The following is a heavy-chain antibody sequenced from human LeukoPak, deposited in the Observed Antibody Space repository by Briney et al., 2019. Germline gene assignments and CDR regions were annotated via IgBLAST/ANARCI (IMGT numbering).Heavy chain of an antibody. CDR3: ARLGTYYYGSGSYYKPEAHYYYMDV. CDR1: GFTFDDYG. J-gene: IGHJ6*03. Sequence: PGGSLRLSSAASGFTFDDYGMSWVRQAPGKGLEWVSGINWNGGSTGYADSVKGRFTISRDNAKNSLYLQMNSLRAEDTALYYCARLGTYYYGSGSYYKPEAHYYYMDVWGKGTTVTVSS. V-gene: IGHV3-20*04. CDR2: INWNGGST. D-gene: IGHD3-10*01.